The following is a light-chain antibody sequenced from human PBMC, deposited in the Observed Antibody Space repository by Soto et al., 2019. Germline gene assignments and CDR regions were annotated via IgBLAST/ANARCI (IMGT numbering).Light chain of an antibody. Sequence: QSALTQPDSVSGSPGQSITISCTGTSSDVGGYNYVSWYQQHPGKAPKLMIYDVSNRPSGVSNRFSGSKSGNTASLTISGLQDEDEADYYYSSYTSSSTRVVGGGTKLTVL. V-gene: IGLV2-14*01. CDR1: SSDVGGYNY. CDR3: SSYTSSSTRV. J-gene: IGLJ3*02. CDR2: DVS.